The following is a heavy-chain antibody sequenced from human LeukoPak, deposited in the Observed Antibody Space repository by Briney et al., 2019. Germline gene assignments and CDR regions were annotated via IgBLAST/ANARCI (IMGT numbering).Heavy chain of an antibody. J-gene: IGHJ5*02. CDR3: AKDVGDYYDSSGPRWFDP. CDR2: IYSGGST. CDR1: GFTVSSNY. Sequence: GGSLRLSCAASGFTVSSNYMSWVRQAPGKGLEWVSVIYSGGSTYYADSVKGRFTISRDNSKNTLYLYMNSLRAEDTALYYCAKDVGDYYDSSGPRWFDPWGQGTLVTVSS. V-gene: IGHV3-53*01. D-gene: IGHD3-22*01.